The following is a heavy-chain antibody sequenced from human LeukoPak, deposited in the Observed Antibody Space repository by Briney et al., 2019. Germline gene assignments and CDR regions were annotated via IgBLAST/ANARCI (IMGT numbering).Heavy chain of an antibody. CDR1: GGSISSSSYY. J-gene: IGHJ3*02. CDR2: IYYSGST. D-gene: IGHD3-22*01. CDR3: ARLGYNYDSSGYRHDAFDI. Sequence: SETLSLTCTVSGGSISSSSYYWGWIRQPPGKGLEWIGSIYYSGSTYYNPSLKSRVTISVDTSKNQFSLKLSSVTAADTAVYYCARLGYNYDSSGYRHDAFDIWGQGTMVTVSS. V-gene: IGHV4-39*07.